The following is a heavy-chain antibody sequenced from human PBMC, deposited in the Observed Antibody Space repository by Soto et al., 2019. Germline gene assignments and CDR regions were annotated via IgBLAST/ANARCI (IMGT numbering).Heavy chain of an antibody. V-gene: IGHV3-23*01. Sequence: GGSLRLSCAASGFAFSIYAMSWVRQAPGKGLEWVASVSGSGGSTYSAGSVKGRFTISRDNSKLMVYLQMNSLRAEDSAIYYCAKCDGDYRYYYYGMDVWGHGTTVTVSS. D-gene: IGHD4-17*01. CDR2: VSGSGGST. CDR1: GFAFSIYA. J-gene: IGHJ6*02. CDR3: AKCDGDYRYYYYGMDV.